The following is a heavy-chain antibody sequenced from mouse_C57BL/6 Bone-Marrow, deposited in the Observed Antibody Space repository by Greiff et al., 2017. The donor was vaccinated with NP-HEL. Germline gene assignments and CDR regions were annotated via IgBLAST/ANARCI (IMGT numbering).Heavy chain of an antibody. CDR3: APITTVVAAYWYFDV. J-gene: IGHJ1*03. Sequence: DVKLQESVAELVRPGASVKLSCTASGFNIKNTYMHWVKQRPEQGLEWIGRIDPANGNTKYAPKFQGKATITADTSSNTAYLQLSSLTSEYTAIYYWAPITTVVAAYWYFDVWGTGTTDTVSS. CDR1: GFNIKNTY. CDR2: IDPANGNT. V-gene: IGHV14-3*01. D-gene: IGHD1-1*01.